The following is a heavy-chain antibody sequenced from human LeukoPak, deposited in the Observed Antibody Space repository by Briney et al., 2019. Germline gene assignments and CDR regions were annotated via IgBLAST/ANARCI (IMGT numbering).Heavy chain of an antibody. D-gene: IGHD3-22*01. Sequence: GGSLRPSCAPSEFTFSSIWTGWVAQAPGKGRGWGANIKQDGSEKYYVDSVKGRFTISRDNAKNSLYLQMNSLRAEDTAVYYCARDYDYYDSSGYLTHFDYWGQGTLVTVSS. J-gene: IGHJ4*02. V-gene: IGHV3-7*01. CDR3: ARDYDYYDSSGYLTHFDY. CDR1: EFTFSSIW. CDR2: IKQDGSEK.